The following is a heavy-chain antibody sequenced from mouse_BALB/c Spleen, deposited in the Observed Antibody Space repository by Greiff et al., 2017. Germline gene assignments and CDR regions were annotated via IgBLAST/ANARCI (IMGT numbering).Heavy chain of an antibody. J-gene: IGHJ4*01. Sequence: EVKLLESGPGLVKPSQSLSLTCTVTGYSITSDYAWNWIRQFPGNKLEWMGYISYSGSTSYNPSLKSRISITRDTSKNQFFLQLNSVTTEDTATYYCARWRARGTGYAMDYWGQGTSVTVSS. CDR2: ISYSGST. V-gene: IGHV3-2*02. CDR1: GYSITSDYA. D-gene: IGHD3-1*01. CDR3: ARWRARGTGYAMDY.